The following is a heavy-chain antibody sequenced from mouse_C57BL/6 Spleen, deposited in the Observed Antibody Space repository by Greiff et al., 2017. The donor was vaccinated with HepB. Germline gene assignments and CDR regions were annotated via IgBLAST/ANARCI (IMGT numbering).Heavy chain of an antibody. Sequence: EVQLVESGEGLVKPGGSLKLSCAASGFTFSSYAMSWVRQTPEKRLEWVAYISSGGDYIYYADTVKGRFTISRDNARNTLYLQMSSLKSEDTAMYYCTRDQGHITTVVFDYWGQGTTLTVSS. D-gene: IGHD1-1*01. CDR2: ISSGGDYI. J-gene: IGHJ2*01. CDR3: TRDQGHITTVVFDY. CDR1: GFTFSSYA. V-gene: IGHV5-9-1*02.